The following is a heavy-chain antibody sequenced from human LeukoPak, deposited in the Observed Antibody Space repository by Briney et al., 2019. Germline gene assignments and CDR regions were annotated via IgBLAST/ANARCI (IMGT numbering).Heavy chain of an antibody. Sequence: GGSLRLSCATSGFTFSDHHMDWVRQAPGKGLEWVGRIRNKANSYTTDYAASVKGRFTISRDDSMNSLYLQMNSLKTEDTAVYYCGRVRGEENWGQGTLVTVSS. V-gene: IGHV3-72*01. CDR2: IRNKANSYTT. CDR3: GRVRGEEN. J-gene: IGHJ4*02. D-gene: IGHD3-10*01. CDR1: GFTFSDHH.